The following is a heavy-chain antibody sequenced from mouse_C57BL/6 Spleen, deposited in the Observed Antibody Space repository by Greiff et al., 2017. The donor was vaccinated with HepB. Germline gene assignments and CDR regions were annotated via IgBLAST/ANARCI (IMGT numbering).Heavy chain of an antibody. J-gene: IGHJ3*01. CDR2: IDPSDSYT. V-gene: IGHV1-69*01. D-gene: IGHD1-1*01. Sequence: VQLQQSGAELVMPGASVKLSCKASGYTFTSYWMHWVKQRPGQGLEWIGEIDPSDSYTNYNQKFKGKSTLTVDKSSSTAYMQLSSLTSEDSAVYYCARSGDYYGSSYGFAYWGQGTLVTVSA. CDR3: ARSGDYYGSSYGFAY. CDR1: GYTFTSYW.